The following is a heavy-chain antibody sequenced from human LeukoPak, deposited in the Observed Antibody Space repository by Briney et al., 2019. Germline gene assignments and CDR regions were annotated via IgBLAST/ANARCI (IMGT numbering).Heavy chain of an antibody. CDR3: VRDICGGSCYPYLDQYRYYMDV. V-gene: IGHV3-20*04. D-gene: IGHD2-15*01. CDR2: INWKGDRT. Sequence: GGSLRLSCAASGFKFDDYGMSWVRQVPGKGLEWVSGINWKGDRTSYADSVKGRSTISRDNAKNSLYLQMTSLGAEDTALYYCVRDICGGSCYPYLDQYRYYMDVWGKGTTVTISS. J-gene: IGHJ6*03. CDR1: GFKFDDYG.